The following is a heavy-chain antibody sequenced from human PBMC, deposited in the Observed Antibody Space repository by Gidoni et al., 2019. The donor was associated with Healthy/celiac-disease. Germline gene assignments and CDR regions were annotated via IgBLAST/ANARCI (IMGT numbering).Heavy chain of an antibody. CDR3: ARAGTLRTAMVHFGY. CDR1: GYPFTGYD. D-gene: IGHD5-18*01. CDR2: MNPNSGNT. J-gene: IGHJ4*02. V-gene: IGHV1-8*01. Sequence: QVQLVQSGAEVKKLGASVKVPCKASGYPFTGYDINWVRQATGQGLEWMGWMNPNSGNTGYAQKFQGRVTMTRNTSISTAYMELSSLRSEDTAVYYCARAGTLRTAMVHFGYWGQGTLVTVSS.